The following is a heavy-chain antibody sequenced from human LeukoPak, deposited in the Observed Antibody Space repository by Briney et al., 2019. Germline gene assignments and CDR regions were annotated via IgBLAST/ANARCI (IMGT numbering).Heavy chain of an antibody. D-gene: IGHD3-9*01. CDR1: GGTFSSYA. CDR3: VWGDYDILTGYLDY. Sequence: SVKVSCKASGGTFSSYAISWVRQALGQGLEWMGGIIPIFGTANYAQKFQGRVTITTDESTSTAYMELSSLRSEDTAVYYCVWGDYDILTGYLDYWGQGTLVTVSS. V-gene: IGHV1-69*05. J-gene: IGHJ4*02. CDR2: IIPIFGTA.